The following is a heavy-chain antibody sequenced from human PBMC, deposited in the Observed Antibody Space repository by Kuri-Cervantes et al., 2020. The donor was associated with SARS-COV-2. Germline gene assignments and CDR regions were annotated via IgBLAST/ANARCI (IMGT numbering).Heavy chain of an antibody. CDR2: INHTGSA. J-gene: IGHJ4*02. D-gene: IGHD3-10*01. CDR3: ARVGDYYGSGSVDY. CDR1: GGSFSDYY. V-gene: IGHV4-34*01. Sequence: SETLSLTCAVYGGSFSDYYWTWIRQPPGKGLEWIGEINHTGSANYNPSLKSRVTISVDTSKNQFSLKLSSVTAADTAVYYCARVGDYYGSGSVDYWGQGTLVTVSS.